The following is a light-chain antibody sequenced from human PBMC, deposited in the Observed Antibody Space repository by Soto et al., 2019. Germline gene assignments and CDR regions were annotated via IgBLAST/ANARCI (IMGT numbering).Light chain of an antibody. CDR3: KQSYSTPLT. V-gene: IGKV1-39*01. CDR1: QSISTY. J-gene: IGKJ4*01. CDR2: AAS. Sequence: DIQVTQSPSSLSASVGDRVTITCRASQSISTYLNWFQQKQGRGHKLLIYAASSLQSGVQSRFSGSGSGTDFTLTIRSLQPEDLATYYCKQSYSTPLTFGGGTKVDIK.